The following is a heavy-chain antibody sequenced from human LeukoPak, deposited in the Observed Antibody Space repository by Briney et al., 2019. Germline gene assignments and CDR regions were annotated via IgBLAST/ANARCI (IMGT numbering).Heavy chain of an antibody. V-gene: IGHV3-21*01. D-gene: IGHD3-10*01. J-gene: IGHJ5*02. CDR2: ISSSSSYI. CDR1: GFTFSSYS. Sequence: TGGSLRLSCAASGFTFSSYSMNWVRQAPGKGLEWASSISSSSSYIYYADSVKGRFTISRDNAKNSLYLQMNSLRAEDTAVYYCARDGGSGSYYNNNWFDPWGQGTLVTVSS. CDR3: ARDGGSGSYYNNNWFDP.